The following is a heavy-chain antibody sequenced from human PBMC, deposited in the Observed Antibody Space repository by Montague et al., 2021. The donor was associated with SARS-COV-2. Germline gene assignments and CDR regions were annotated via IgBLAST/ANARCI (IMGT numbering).Heavy chain of an antibody. J-gene: IGHJ6*02. D-gene: IGHD4-17*01. Sequence: TLSLTCTVSGGSIRSGSYYWSWIRQPAGKGLEWIGRIYSSGSTYYNPSLKSRVTMSVDTSKNQFSLKVSSVTAADTAVYYCARDYGDYSYDYGLDVWGQGTTVTVSS. CDR2: IYSSGST. V-gene: IGHV4-61*02. CDR1: GGSIRSGSYY. CDR3: ARDYGDYSYDYGLDV.